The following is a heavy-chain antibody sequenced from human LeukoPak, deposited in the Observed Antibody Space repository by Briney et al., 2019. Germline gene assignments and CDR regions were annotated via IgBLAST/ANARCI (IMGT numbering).Heavy chain of an antibody. D-gene: IGHD3-22*01. CDR3: ASLSDSSEIVAFDI. J-gene: IGHJ3*02. CDR1: GITFSSYS. CDR2: ISSSSSYI. Sequence: GGSLRLSCAASGITFSSYSMNWVRQAPGKGLEWVSSISSSSSYIYYADSVKGRFTISRDNAKNSLYLQMNSLRAEDTAVYYCASLSDSSEIVAFDIWGQGTMVTVSS. V-gene: IGHV3-21*01.